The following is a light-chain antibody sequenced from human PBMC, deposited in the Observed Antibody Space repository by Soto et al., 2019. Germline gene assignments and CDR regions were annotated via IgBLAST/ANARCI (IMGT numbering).Light chain of an antibody. Sequence: EIVLTQSPATLSLSPVERATLSCRASQSVSSYLAWYQHKPGQGPRLLIYDASKRATGLPARFSGSGSGTDFTLTISSLEPEDFAVYYCQQRSNWPITFGQGTRLEIK. CDR2: DAS. J-gene: IGKJ5*01. CDR3: QQRSNWPIT. V-gene: IGKV3-11*01. CDR1: QSVSSY.